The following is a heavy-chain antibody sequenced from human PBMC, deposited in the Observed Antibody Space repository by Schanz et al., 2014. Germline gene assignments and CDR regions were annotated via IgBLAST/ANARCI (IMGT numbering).Heavy chain of an antibody. D-gene: IGHD2-21*01. CDR1: GFIFGSSV. Sequence: VQLVESGGGLIQPGGSLRLSCAASGFIFGSSVMAWVRQAPGKGLEWVSAINTGFNTYYADSVKGRFTISRDNYKGALYLQMSSLRADYTAVYYCARAAVVVRPYHYYMDVWGKGTTVTVSS. CDR3: ARAAVVVRPYHYYMDV. CDR2: INTGFNT. J-gene: IGHJ6*03. V-gene: IGHV3-23*04.